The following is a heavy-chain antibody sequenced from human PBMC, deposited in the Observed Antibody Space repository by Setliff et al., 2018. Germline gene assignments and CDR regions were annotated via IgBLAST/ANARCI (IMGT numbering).Heavy chain of an antibody. CDR2: ISRGGNTI. CDR1: GFTFSRYW. Sequence: PGGSLRLSCAASGFTFSRYWMSWIRQAPGRGLEWISYISRGGNTIYYADSVKGRFTVSRDNTKNFLYLQMNSLRAEDTAVYYCARDHVYGSQYYYYYYGMDVWGQGTTVTV. CDR3: ARDHVYGSQYYYYYYGMDV. V-gene: IGHV3-11*04. D-gene: IGHD3-10*01. J-gene: IGHJ6*02.